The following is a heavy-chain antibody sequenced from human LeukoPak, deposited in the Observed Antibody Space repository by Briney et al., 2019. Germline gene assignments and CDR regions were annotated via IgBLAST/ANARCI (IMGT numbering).Heavy chain of an antibody. J-gene: IGHJ4*02. Sequence: ASVKVSCKASGYTFTSYGISWVRQSPGQGLEWMGSISPYTGNTKYAERLQDRVIMPTETSTRTAYMVLSSLRSRDTAVFYCARDQYYYVWGSYRPYFDYWGQGTLVTVSS. CDR2: ISPYTGNT. CDR3: ARDQYYYVWGSYRPYFDY. CDR1: GYTFTSYG. D-gene: IGHD3-16*02. V-gene: IGHV1-18*04.